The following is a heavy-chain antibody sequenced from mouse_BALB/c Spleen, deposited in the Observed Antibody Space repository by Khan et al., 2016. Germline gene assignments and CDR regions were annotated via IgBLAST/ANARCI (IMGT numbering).Heavy chain of an antibody. CDR2: IHYSGST. V-gene: IGHV3-1*02. CDR1: GYSITSGYS. J-gene: IGHJ4*01. Sequence: EVQLQESGPDLVKPSQSLSLTCTVTGYSITSGYSWHWIRQFPGNKLEWMGYIHYSGSTNYNPTLKSRISITRDTSKNQFFLQLNCVTTSDISTYYCASLNGYYAMHYWGQGTSVTVSS. CDR3: ASLNGYYAMHY.